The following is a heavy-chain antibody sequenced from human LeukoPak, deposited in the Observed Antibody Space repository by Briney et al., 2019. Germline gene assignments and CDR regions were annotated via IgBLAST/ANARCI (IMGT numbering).Heavy chain of an antibody. V-gene: IGHV3-7*01. D-gene: IGHD2-2*02. CDR2: IKQDGSEK. CDR1: GFTFSSYW. CDR3: ARDRVGYCSSTSCYTKGMFDY. J-gene: IGHJ4*02. Sequence: PGGSLRLSCAASGFTFSSYWMSWVRQAPRKGLEWVANIKQDGSEKYCVDSVKGRFTISRDNAKNSLCLQMNSLRAEDTAVYYCARDRVGYCSSTSCYTKGMFDYWGQGTLVTVSS.